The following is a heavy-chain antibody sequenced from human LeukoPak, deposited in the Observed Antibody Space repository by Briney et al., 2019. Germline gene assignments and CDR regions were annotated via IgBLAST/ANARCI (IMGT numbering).Heavy chain of an antibody. CDR3: ASSREQSEARGDY. CDR1: GGSFSGYY. CDR2: INHSGST. V-gene: IGHV4-34*01. J-gene: IGHJ4*02. Sequence: SETLSLTCAVYGGSFSGYYWSWIRQPPGKGLEWIGEINHSGSTNYNPSLKSRVTISVDTSKNQFSLKLSSVTAADTAVYYCASSREQSEARGDYWGQGTLVTVSS. D-gene: IGHD6-19*01.